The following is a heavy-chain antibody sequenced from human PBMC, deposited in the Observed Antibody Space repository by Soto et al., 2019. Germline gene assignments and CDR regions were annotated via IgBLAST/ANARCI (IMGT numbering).Heavy chain of an antibody. V-gene: IGHV4-34*01. CDR2: INHSGST. CDR1: GGSFSGYY. D-gene: IGHD2-8*02. J-gene: IGHJ4*02. CDR3: ARDKITGPFDY. Sequence: QVQLQQWGAGLLKPSETLSLTCAVYGGSFSGYYWTWIRQPPGTGLEWIGEINHSGSTNYNPSLKSRVTISGDTSTNQSSLKLTSVTAADTAVYYCARDKITGPFDYWCQGTLVTVSS.